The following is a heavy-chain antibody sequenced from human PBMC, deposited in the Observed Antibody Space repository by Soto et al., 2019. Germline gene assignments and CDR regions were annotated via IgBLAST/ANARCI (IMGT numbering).Heavy chain of an antibody. CDR3: ETQYGDYPKCDY. V-gene: IGHV4-31*03. CDR1: GGSISSGGYY. Sequence: QVQLQESGPGLVKPSQTLSLTCTVSGGSISSGGYYWSWIRQHPGKGLEWIGYIYYSGSTYYNPSLKNRVTISVDTSKNQSSLKLSSVTAADTAVYYCETQYGDYPKCDYWGQGTLVTVSS. J-gene: IGHJ4*02. D-gene: IGHD4-17*01. CDR2: IYYSGST.